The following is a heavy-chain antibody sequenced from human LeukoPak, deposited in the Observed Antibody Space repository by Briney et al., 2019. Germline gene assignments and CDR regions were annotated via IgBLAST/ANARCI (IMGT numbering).Heavy chain of an antibody. Sequence: GGSLRLSCAASGSTFSTYGMHWVRQAPGKGLEWVSDIWYNGNNKYYADSVKGRFPISRDNSKKTVYLQMNSLRVEDTAVYYCAREEGADGTSGINSWGQGTLVIVSS. D-gene: IGHD4-23*01. CDR2: IWYNGNNK. CDR3: AREEGADGTSGINS. V-gene: IGHV3-33*01. CDR1: GSTFSTYG. J-gene: IGHJ4*02.